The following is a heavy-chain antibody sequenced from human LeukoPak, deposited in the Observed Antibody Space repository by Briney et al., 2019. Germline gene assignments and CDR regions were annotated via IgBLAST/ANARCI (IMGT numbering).Heavy chain of an antibody. J-gene: IGHJ4*02. V-gene: IGHV4-34*01. CDR1: GGSFRGYY. D-gene: IGHD7-27*01. Sequence: PSETLSLTCAVYGGSFRGYYCSWIRQRPGKGLERIGEINHSGSTTYNTSLKSVVTISVDTSKNQFSLKLRSVLAAGTAVYFCARGRILGISFDYWGQGTLVTVSS. CDR3: ARGRILGISFDY. CDR2: INHSGST.